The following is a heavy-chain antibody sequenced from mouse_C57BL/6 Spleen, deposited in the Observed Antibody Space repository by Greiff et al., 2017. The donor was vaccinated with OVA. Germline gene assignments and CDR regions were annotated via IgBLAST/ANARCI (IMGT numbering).Heavy chain of an antibody. Sequence: EVQLQQSGPELVKPGASVKISCKASGYTFTDYYMNWVKQSHGKSLEWIGDINPNNGGTSYNQKFKGKATLTVDKSSSTAYMELRSLTSEDSAVYYCARRTHYDSTTGFAYWGQGTLVTVSA. D-gene: IGHD2-4*01. J-gene: IGHJ3*01. CDR3: ARRTHYDSTTGFAY. V-gene: IGHV1-26*01. CDR1: GYTFTDYY. CDR2: INPNNGGT.